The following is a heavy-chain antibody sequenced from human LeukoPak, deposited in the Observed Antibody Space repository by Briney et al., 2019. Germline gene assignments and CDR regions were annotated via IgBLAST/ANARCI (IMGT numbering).Heavy chain of an antibody. V-gene: IGHV3-33*01. Sequence: GRSLRLSCAASGFTSSSYGMHWVRQAPGKGLEWVAVIWYDGSNKYYADSVKGRFTISRDNSKNTLYLQMNSLRAEDTAVYYCVRRGACSSTSCLYFDYWGQGTLVTVSS. CDR1: GFTSSSYG. D-gene: IGHD2-2*01. J-gene: IGHJ4*02. CDR2: IWYDGSNK. CDR3: VRRGACSSTSCLYFDY.